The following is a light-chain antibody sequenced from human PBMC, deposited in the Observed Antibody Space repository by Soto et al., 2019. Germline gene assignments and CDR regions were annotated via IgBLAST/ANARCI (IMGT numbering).Light chain of an antibody. CDR1: QRIGRW. CDR3: QQCNHYSSNT. CDR2: DAS. Sequence: DIQMTQSPSTLSASVGDIVTITCRASQRIGRWLAWYQQKPGKAPKLLIYDASTLQSGVPSRFSGSGSGTEFTLNITSLQADDFATYYCQQCNHYSSNTFGRGTKLEI. V-gene: IGKV1-5*01. J-gene: IGKJ2*01.